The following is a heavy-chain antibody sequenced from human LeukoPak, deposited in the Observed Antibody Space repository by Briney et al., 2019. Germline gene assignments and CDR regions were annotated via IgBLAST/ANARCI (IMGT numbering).Heavy chain of an antibody. CDR2: ISSSGSTI. D-gene: IGHD3-22*01. CDR3: ARGGRDPTYYYDSSGYYLFDY. J-gene: IGHJ4*02. V-gene: IGHV3-48*04. Sequence: GGSLRLSCAASGFTFSSYGMNWVRQAPGKGLEWVSYISSSGSTIYYADSVKGRFTISRDNAKNSLYLQMNSLRAEDTAVYYCARGGRDPTYYYDSSGYYLFDYWGQGTLVTVSS. CDR1: GFTFSSYG.